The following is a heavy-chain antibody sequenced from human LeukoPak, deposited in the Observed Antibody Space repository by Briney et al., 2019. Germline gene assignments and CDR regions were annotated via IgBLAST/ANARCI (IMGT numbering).Heavy chain of an antibody. D-gene: IGHD3-10*02. V-gene: IGHV3-66*01. CDR3: ASVFGEPI. Sequence: PGGSLRLSCAASGFTVSTNYMSWVRQAPGKGLEWVSVIYSGGSTHYAASVRGRFTISRDNSKNTLYLQMNSLRAEDTAVYYCASVFGEPIWGQGTMVTVSS. CDR1: GFTVSTNY. CDR2: IYSGGST. J-gene: IGHJ3*02.